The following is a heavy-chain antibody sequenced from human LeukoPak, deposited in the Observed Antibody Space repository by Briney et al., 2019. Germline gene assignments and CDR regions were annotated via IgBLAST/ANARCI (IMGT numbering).Heavy chain of an antibody. CDR3: VTGTTEIDY. CDR1: GGSISSSSYY. J-gene: IGHJ4*02. CDR2: IYYSGST. V-gene: IGHV4-39*01. D-gene: IGHD2-2*01. Sequence: SGTLSLTCTVSGGSISSSSYYWGWIRQPPGKGLEWIGSIYYSGSTYYNPSLKSRVTISVDTSKNQFSLKLSSVTAADTAVYYCVTGTTEIDYWGQGTLVTVSS.